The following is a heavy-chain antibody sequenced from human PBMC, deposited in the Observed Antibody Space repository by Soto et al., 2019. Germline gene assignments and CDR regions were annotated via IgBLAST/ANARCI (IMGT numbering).Heavy chain of an antibody. CDR3: ARDSGSGSYYNWFDP. CDR1: GGSISSGVYY. V-gene: IGHV4-31*11. J-gene: IGHJ5*02. CDR2: IYYSGST. Sequence: PPEALSLTCAVSGGSISSGVYYWSWIRQHPGKGLEWIGYIYYSGSTYYNSSLKSRVTISVDTSKNQFSLKLSSVTAADTAVYYCARDSGSGSYYNWFDPWGQGTLVTVSS. D-gene: IGHD3-10*01.